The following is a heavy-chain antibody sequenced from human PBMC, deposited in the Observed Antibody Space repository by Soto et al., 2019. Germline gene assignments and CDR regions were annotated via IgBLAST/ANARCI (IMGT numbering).Heavy chain of an antibody. D-gene: IGHD2-2*01. Sequence: EVQLLESGGGLVQPGGSLRLSCAASGFTFSSYAMSWVRQAPGKGLEWVSGINAKGDSTYYADSVKGRFAVSRDNSKNTLYLQMISLRVDDTAIYYCAHGGVPAAVPRWGFDFWGQGTLVTVSS. J-gene: IGHJ4*02. CDR2: INAKGDST. V-gene: IGHV3-23*01. CDR3: AHGGVPAAVPRWGFDF. CDR1: GFTFSSYA.